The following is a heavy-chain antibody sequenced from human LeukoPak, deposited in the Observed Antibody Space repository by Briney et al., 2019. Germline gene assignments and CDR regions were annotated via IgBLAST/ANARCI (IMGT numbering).Heavy chain of an antibody. D-gene: IGHD6-19*01. V-gene: IGHV3-23*01. CDR2: ISGSGGST. Sequence: PGGSLRLPCAASGFTFSSYGMSWVCQAPGKGLEWVSAISGSGGSTYYADSVKGRFTISRDNSKNTLYLQMNSLRAEDTAVYYCAKGGSGWYGGYYYYMDVWGKGTTVTISS. J-gene: IGHJ6*03. CDR1: GFTFSSYG. CDR3: AKGGSGWYGGYYYYMDV.